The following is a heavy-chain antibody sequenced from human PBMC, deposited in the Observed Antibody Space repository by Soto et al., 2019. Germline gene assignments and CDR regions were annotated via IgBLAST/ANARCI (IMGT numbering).Heavy chain of an antibody. CDR1: GGSFSGYY. CDR3: AREGVLWFGDLYYYYGMDV. CDR2: INHSGST. D-gene: IGHD3-10*01. Sequence: PSETLSLTSAVYGGSFSGYYWTRIRHPPGTGLEWIGEINHSGSTNYNPSLKSRVTISVDKSKNQFSLKLSSVTAADTAVYYCAREGVLWFGDLYYYYGMDVWGQGTPVTVSS. V-gene: IGHV4-34*01. J-gene: IGHJ6*02.